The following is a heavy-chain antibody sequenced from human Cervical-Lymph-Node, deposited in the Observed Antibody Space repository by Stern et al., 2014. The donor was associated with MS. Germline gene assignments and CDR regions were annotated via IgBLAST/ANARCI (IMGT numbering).Heavy chain of an antibody. CDR3: ARAISDYYGMDV. CDR2: IDPSGGTT. V-gene: IGHV1-46*01. Sequence: VQLVESGAEVGKPGASVKVSCTASGYIFTNYYIHWVRQAPGPGLEWVGIIDPSGGTTRFAQKFQGRVTMTRDKSTRTVYMELTSLRSEDTAVYFCARAISDYYGMDVWGQGATVTVSS. J-gene: IGHJ6*02. CDR1: GYIFTNYY.